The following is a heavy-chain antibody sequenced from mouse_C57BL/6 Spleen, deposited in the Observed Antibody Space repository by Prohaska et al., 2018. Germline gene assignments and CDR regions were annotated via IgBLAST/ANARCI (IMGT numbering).Heavy chain of an antibody. Sequence: QVQLQQPGTELVTPGASVKLSCKASGYTFTSYWMHWVKQRPGQGLEWIGDIYPGSGSTNYNEKFKSKATLTVDTSSSTAYMQLSSLTSEDSAVYYCARCNWDYFDYWGQGTTLTVSS. CDR1: GYTFTSYW. CDR3: ARCNWDYFDY. CDR2: IYPGSGST. D-gene: IGHD4-1*02. V-gene: IGHV1-55*01. J-gene: IGHJ2*01.